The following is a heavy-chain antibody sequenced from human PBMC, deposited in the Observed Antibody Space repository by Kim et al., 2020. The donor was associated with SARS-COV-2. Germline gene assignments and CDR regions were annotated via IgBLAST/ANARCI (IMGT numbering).Heavy chain of an antibody. CDR3: ARGSTGSYYYGMDV. CDR2: ISYDGSNK. Sequence: GGSLRLSCAASGFTFSSYAMHWVRQAPGKGLEWVTVISYDGSNKYYADSVKGRFTISRDNSENTLYLQMNSLRAEDTAVYYCARGSTGSYYYGMDVWGQGTTVTVSS. D-gene: IGHD1-1*01. CDR1: GFTFSSYA. J-gene: IGHJ6*02. V-gene: IGHV3-30-3*01.